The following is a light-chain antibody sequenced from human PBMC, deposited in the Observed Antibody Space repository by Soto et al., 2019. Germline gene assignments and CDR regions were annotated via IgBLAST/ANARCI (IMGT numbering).Light chain of an antibody. CDR2: TAS. Sequence: DIQMTQSPSSLSASVGDRVTITCRASQNISSYLNWYQQKPGKAPNLLIYTASSLQVGVPSRFSGSGSGTDFTLTISGLQPADFATYYCQQSDSVPETFGQGTKLEI. CDR1: QNISSY. V-gene: IGKV1-39*01. J-gene: IGKJ2*01. CDR3: QQSDSVPET.